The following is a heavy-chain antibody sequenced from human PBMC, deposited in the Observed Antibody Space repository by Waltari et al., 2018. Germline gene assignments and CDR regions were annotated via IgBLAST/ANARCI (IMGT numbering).Heavy chain of an antibody. CDR3: ARARRPTARWFDP. J-gene: IGHJ5*02. CDR1: GGSFSGYY. V-gene: IGHV4-34*01. D-gene: IGHD4-17*01. Sequence: QVQLQQWGAGLLKPSETLSLTCAVYGGSFSGYYWSWIRQPPGKGLEWIGELNRSGSTNYNPSLKSRVTISVDTSKNQFSLKLSSVTAADTAVYYCARARRPTARWFDPWGQGTLVTVSS. CDR2: LNRSGST.